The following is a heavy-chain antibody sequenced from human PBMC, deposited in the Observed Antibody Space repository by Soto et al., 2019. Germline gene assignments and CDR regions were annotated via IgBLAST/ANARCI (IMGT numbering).Heavy chain of an antibody. CDR1: GYSFTSYW. D-gene: IGHD6-13*01. J-gene: IGHJ6*04. Sequence: PGESLKISCKGSGYSFTSYWIGWVRQMPGKGLEWMGIIYPGDSDTRYSPSFQGQVTISADKSISTAYLQWSSLKASDTAMYYCASTYADGKYYYGMDVWGKGTTVTVSS. CDR2: IYPGDSDT. V-gene: IGHV5-51*01. CDR3: ASTYADGKYYYGMDV.